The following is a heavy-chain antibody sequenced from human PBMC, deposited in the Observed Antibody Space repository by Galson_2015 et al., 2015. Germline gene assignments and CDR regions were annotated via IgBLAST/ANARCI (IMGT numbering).Heavy chain of an antibody. Sequence: SVKVSCKASGYTFTGYYMHWVRQAPGQGLEWMGRINPNSGGTNYAQKFQGRVTMTRDTSISTAYKELSRLRSDDTAVYYCARLPIRIAAPDAFDIWGQGTMVTVSS. V-gene: IGHV1-2*06. D-gene: IGHD6-13*01. CDR1: GYTFTGYY. J-gene: IGHJ3*02. CDR2: INPNSGGT. CDR3: ARLPIRIAAPDAFDI.